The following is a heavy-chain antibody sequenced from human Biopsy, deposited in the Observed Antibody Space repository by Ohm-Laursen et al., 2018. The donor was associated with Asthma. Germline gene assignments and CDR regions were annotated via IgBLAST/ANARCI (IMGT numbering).Heavy chain of an antibody. CDR1: GDTFSNYA. Sequence: GSSVKVSCNASGDTFSNYAISWVRQAPGQGLEWMGGIIPVLGSPNHAQMFQGRVTITADDSTSTAYMELSSLRSEDTAVYYCARGYSGSDGIVYYYSGLEVWGQGTTVTVSS. J-gene: IGHJ6*02. V-gene: IGHV1-69*01. D-gene: IGHD5-12*01. CDR2: IIPVLGSP. CDR3: ARGYSGSDGIVYYYSGLEV.